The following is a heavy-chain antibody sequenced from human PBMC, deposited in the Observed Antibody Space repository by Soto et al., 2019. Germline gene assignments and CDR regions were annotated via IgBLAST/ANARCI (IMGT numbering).Heavy chain of an antibody. Sequence: EVQLVESGGGLVQPGGSLRLSCAASGFTFSSYSMNWVRQAPGKGLEWVSYISSSSSTIYYADSVKGRFTISRDNANNSRDLQMNSLRAEDTAVYYCARGGYGSGGSCYGGAFDIWGQWTMVTVSS. V-gene: IGHV3-48*01. D-gene: IGHD2-15*01. CDR1: GFTFSSYS. CDR3: ARGGYGSGGSCYGGAFDI. CDR2: ISSSSSTI. J-gene: IGHJ3*02.